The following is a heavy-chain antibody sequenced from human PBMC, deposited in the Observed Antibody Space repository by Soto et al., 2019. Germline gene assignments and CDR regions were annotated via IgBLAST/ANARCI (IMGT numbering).Heavy chain of an antibody. V-gene: IGHV1-69*13. D-gene: IGHD6-13*01. J-gene: IGHJ4*02. CDR3: AREIAAAGPCFDY. Sequence: ASVKVSCKASGGTFSSYAIRWVRQAPGQGLEWMGGIIPIFGTANYAQKFQGRVTITADESTSTAYMELSSLRSEDTAVYYCAREIAAAGPCFDYWGQGTLVTVSS. CDR1: GGTFSSYA. CDR2: IIPIFGTA.